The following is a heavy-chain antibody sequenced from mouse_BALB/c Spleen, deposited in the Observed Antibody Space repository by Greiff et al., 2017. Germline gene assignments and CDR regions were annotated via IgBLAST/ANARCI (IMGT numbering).Heavy chain of an antibody. CDR3: AREGYYGTGYFDV. V-gene: IGHV5-6-4*01. CDR2: ISDGGSYT. Sequence: EVMLVESGGGLVQPGGSLKLSCAASGFTFSSYTMSWVRQTPEKRLEWVATISDGGSYTYYPDSVKGRFTISRDNAKNNLYLQMSSLKSEDTAMYYCAREGYYGTGYFDVWGAGTTVTVSS. D-gene: IGHD1-2*01. J-gene: IGHJ1*01. CDR1: GFTFSSYT.